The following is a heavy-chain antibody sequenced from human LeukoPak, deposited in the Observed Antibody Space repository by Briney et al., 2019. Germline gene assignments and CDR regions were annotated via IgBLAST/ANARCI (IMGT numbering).Heavy chain of an antibody. Sequence: GASVKVSCKASGYTFGNFDINWVRQAPGQGLEWMGWINPKSGTRGHAQKFQGRITMTRNTSISTAYMELSSLRSEDTAVYYCARDSSGQSYWGQGTLVTVSS. CDR1: GYTFGNFD. D-gene: IGHD3-22*01. J-gene: IGHJ4*02. CDR3: ARDSSGQSY. CDR2: INPKSGTR. V-gene: IGHV1-8*01.